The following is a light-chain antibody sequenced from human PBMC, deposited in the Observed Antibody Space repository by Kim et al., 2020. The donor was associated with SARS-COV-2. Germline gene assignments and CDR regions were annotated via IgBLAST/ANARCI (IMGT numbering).Light chain of an antibody. V-gene: IGLV1-47*01. Sequence: QRVTISCSGSSSNIGSNYVYWYQQRPGTAPKLLIYRNNQRPSGVPDRFSGSKSGTSASLAISGLRSEDEADYYCAAWDDSLSAHVVFGGGTQLTVL. CDR3: AAWDDSLSAHVV. CDR1: SSNIGSNY. CDR2: RNN. J-gene: IGLJ2*01.